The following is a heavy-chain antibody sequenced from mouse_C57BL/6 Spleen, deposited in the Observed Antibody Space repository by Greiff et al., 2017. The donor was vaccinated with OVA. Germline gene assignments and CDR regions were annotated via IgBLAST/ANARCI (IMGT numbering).Heavy chain of an antibody. D-gene: IGHD1-1*01. CDR1: GYTFTSYT. V-gene: IGHV1-4*01. CDR3: ARKAYGSSSPDYAMDY. Sequence: QVQLQQSGAELARPGASVKMSCKASGYTFTSYTMHWVKQRPGQGLEWIGYINPSSGYTKYNQKFKDKATLTADKSSSTAYMQLSSLTSEDSAVYYCARKAYGSSSPDYAMDYWGQGTSVTVSS. CDR2: INPSSGYT. J-gene: IGHJ4*01.